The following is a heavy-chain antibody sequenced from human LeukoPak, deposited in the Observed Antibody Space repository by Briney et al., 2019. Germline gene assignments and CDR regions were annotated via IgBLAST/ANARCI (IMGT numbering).Heavy chain of an antibody. J-gene: IGHJ4*02. Sequence: SETLSLTCAVYGGSFSGYYWSWIRQPPGKGLEWIGEINHSGSTNYNPSLKSRVTISVDTSKNQFSLKLSSMTAADTAVYYCARERTYYFDYWGQGTPVTVSS. CDR2: INHSGST. CDR1: GGSFSGYY. V-gene: IGHV4-34*01. CDR3: ARERTYYFDY.